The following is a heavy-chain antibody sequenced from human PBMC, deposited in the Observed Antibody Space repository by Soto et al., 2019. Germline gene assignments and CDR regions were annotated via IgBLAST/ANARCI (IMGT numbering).Heavy chain of an antibody. CDR2: TRNKANSYTT. J-gene: IGHJ3*02. CDR3: ARQGLGGAFDI. D-gene: IGHD5-12*01. CDR1: RFAFSGYV. V-gene: IGHV3-72*01. Sequence: VQLVESGGGVVQPGRSLRLSCAASRFAFSGYVMHWVRQAPGKGLEWVGRTRNKANSYTTEYAASVKGRFTISRDDSKNSLYLQMNSLKTEDTAVYYCARQGLGGAFDIWGQGTMVTVSS.